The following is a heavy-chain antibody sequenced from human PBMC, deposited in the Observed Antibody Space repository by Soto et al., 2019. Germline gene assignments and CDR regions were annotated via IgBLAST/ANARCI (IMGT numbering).Heavy chain of an antibody. CDR3: ARAGYDILTGYYISMWFDY. Sequence: SVKVSCKASGFTFTSSAVQWVRQAPGQGLEWMGGIIPIFGTANYAQKFQGRVTITADESTSTAYMELSSLRSEDMAVYYCARAGYDILTGYYISMWFDYWGQGTLVTVSS. J-gene: IGHJ4*02. CDR2: IIPIFGTA. V-gene: IGHV1-69*13. D-gene: IGHD3-9*01. CDR1: GFTFTSSA.